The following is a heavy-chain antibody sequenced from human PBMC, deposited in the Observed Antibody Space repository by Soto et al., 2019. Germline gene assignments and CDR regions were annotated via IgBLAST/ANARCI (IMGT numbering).Heavy chain of an antibody. J-gene: IGHJ6*02. V-gene: IGHV1-18*01. CDR1: GYTFTNYG. CDR2: INTYHGNT. Sequence: QVQLVQSGAELKKPGASVKVSCKASGYTFTNYGISWVRQAPGQGLEWMGWINTYHGNTKYAQKLQGRVTMTKDTSTSTAYMELTSLRSDDTAVYYCARSPGYSASWVYFCYGMKIWGQGTTVIVSS. CDR3: ARSPGYSASWVYFCYGMKI. D-gene: IGHD6-13*01.